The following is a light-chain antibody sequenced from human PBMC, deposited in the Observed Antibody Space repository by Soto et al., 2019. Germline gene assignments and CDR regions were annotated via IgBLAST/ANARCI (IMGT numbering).Light chain of an antibody. Sequence: QSALTQPPSASGSPGQSVAISCTGTSSDVGGYNYVSWYQQHPGKAPKLMIYEVNKRPSGVPDRFPGSTSGNTASLTVSGLQAEDEADYYCSSYAGSSNVFGTGTKVTVL. CDR2: EVN. J-gene: IGLJ1*01. V-gene: IGLV2-8*01. CDR3: SSYAGSSNV. CDR1: SSDVGGYNY.